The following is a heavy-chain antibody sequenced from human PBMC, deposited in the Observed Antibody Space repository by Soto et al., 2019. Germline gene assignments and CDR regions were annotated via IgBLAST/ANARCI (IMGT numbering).Heavy chain of an antibody. Sequence: PSETLSLTCTVSGGSISSSSYYWGWIRQPPGKGLEWIGSIYYSGSTYYNPSLKSRVTISVDTSKNQFSLKLSSVTAADTAVYYCARSLGDYYYYYGMDVWGQGTTVTVSS. D-gene: IGHD3-16*01. V-gene: IGHV4-39*01. CDR2: IYYSGST. CDR1: GGSISSSSYY. CDR3: ARSLGDYYYYYGMDV. J-gene: IGHJ6*02.